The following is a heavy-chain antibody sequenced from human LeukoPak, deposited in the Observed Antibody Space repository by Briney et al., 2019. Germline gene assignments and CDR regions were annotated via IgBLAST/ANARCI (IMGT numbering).Heavy chain of an antibody. Sequence: ASVKVSCKASGYTFTSHYIHWVRQAPGQGLEWMGIINPSGGGTSYAQKFQGRVTKTRDTSMSTVYMELSSLRSEDTAVYYCASSGSYSPLDYWGQGTLVTVSS. D-gene: IGHD1-26*01. J-gene: IGHJ4*02. V-gene: IGHV1-46*03. CDR1: GYTFTSHY. CDR3: ASSGSYSPLDY. CDR2: INPSGGGT.